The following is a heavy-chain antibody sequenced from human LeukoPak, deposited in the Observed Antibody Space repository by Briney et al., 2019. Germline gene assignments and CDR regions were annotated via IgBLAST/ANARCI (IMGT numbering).Heavy chain of an antibody. CDR2: IYYSGST. D-gene: IGHD3-16*02. Sequence: SSETLSLTCTVSGGSISSSSYYWGWIRQPPGKGLEWIGSIYYSGSTYYNPSLKSRLTISVDTSKNQFSLKLSSVTAADTAVYYCARFRKRDLITFEGLIVRKGFFDYWGQGTLVTVSS. V-gene: IGHV4-39*07. CDR1: GGSISSSSYY. CDR3: ARFRKRDLITFEGLIVRKGFFDY. J-gene: IGHJ4*02.